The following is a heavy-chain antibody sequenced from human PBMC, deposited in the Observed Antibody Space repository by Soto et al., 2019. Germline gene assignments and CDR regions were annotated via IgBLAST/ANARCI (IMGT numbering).Heavy chain of an antibody. CDR3: ARSQGGSSSLDIYYYYYYGMDV. CDR1: GGTFSTYG. D-gene: IGHD2-15*01. CDR2: VIPIFGTP. V-gene: IGHV1-69*01. J-gene: IGHJ6*02. Sequence: QVQLVQSGAEVKKPGSSVKVSCKAPGGTFSTYGISWVRQAPGQGLEWMGGVIPIFGTPKYAQKFQGRVTITADESTSTGYMELRSLRSEDTAVYYCARSQGGSSSLDIYYYYYYGMDVWGLGTTVTVSS.